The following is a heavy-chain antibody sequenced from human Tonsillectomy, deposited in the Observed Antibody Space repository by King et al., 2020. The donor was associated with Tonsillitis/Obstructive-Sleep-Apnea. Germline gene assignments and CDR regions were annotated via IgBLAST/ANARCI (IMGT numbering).Heavy chain of an antibody. CDR2: INNDGSST. Sequence: VQLVESGGGLVQPGGSLRLSCAASGFTFSSHWMHWVRQTPGKGLVWVSRINNDGSSTNYADSVKGRFTIPRDNAKNTLDLQMNSLRDEDTAVYYCARGRIGTRNALDIWGQGKMVTVSS. D-gene: IGHD1-7*01. V-gene: IGHV3-74*02. CDR1: GFTFSSHW. CDR3: ARGRIGTRNALDI. J-gene: IGHJ3*02.